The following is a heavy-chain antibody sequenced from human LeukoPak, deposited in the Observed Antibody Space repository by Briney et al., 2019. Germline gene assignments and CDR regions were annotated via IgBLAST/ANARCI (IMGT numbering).Heavy chain of an antibody. CDR2: MDQEGSEK. CDR3: ARAGYSRGWFAYY. Sequence: GGSLRLSCAASGFTFSNYWMSWVRQAPGKGLEGVANMDQEGSEKYYVDSVKGRFTISRDNAKNSLYLQMNTLSAEDTAIYYCARAGYSRGWFAYYWGQGALVTVSS. CDR1: GFTFSNYW. D-gene: IGHD6-19*01. J-gene: IGHJ4*02. V-gene: IGHV3-7*05.